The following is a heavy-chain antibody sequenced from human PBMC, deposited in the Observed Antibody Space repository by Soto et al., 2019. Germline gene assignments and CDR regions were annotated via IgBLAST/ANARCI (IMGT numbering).Heavy chain of an antibody. D-gene: IGHD2-2*01. CDR1: GYTFTRYG. CDR2: ISAYNGNT. Sequence: QVQLVQSGAEVKKPGASVKVSCKTSGYTFTRYGISWVRQAPGQGLEWMGWISAYNGNTNYAQKLQGRVTMTTDTSTSTAYMELRSLRSDATAGYYCARWKDIVLVTDFWGQGTLVTVSS. J-gene: IGHJ4*02. CDR3: ARWKDIVLVTDF. V-gene: IGHV1-18*01.